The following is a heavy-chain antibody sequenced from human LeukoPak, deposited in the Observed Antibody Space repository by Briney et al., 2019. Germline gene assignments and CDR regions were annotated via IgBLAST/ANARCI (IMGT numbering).Heavy chain of an antibody. CDR1: GGSISSYY. D-gene: IGHD5-18*01. Sequence: SETLSLTCTVSGGSISSYYWSWIRQPPGKGLEWTGRIYTSGSTNYNPSLKSRVTMSVDTSKNQFSLKLSSVTAADTAVYYCAREVDTAMASHFDYWGQGTMVTVSS. J-gene: IGHJ4*02. V-gene: IGHV4-4*07. CDR3: AREVDTAMASHFDY. CDR2: IYTSGST.